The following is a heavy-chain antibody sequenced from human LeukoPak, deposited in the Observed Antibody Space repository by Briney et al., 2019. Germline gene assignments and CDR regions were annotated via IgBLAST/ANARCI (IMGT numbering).Heavy chain of an antibody. CDR2: IYTSGST. D-gene: IGHD6-6*01. Sequence: PSETLSLTCTVSGGSISSGSYYWSWIRQPAGKGLEWIGRIYTSGSTSYNPSLKSRVTISLDTSKNQFSLKLSSVTAADTAVYYCARYSSSSSVDYWGQGTLVTVSS. J-gene: IGHJ4*02. CDR3: ARYSSSSSVDY. V-gene: IGHV4-61*02. CDR1: GGSISSGSYY.